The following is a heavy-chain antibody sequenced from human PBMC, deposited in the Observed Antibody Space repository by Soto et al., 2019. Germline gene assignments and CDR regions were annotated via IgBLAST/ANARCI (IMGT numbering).Heavy chain of an antibody. CDR2: ISGSGGST. V-gene: IGHV3-23*01. CDR1: GFTFSSYA. J-gene: IGHJ4*02. Sequence: GGSLRLSCAASGFTFSSYAMSWVRQAPGKGLEWVSAISGSGGSTYYADSVKGRFTISRDNSKNTLYLQMNSLRAEDTAVYYCAKDPTIVVVPAALSHWGQGTLVTVSS. CDR3: AKDPTIVVVPAALSH. D-gene: IGHD2-2*01.